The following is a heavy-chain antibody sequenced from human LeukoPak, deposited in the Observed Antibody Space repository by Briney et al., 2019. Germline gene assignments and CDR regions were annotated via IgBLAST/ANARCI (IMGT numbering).Heavy chain of an antibody. CDR1: GGTFSSYA. V-gene: IGHV1-69*05. J-gene: IGHJ4*02. Sequence: SVKVSCKASGGTFSSYAISWVRQAPGQGLEWMGRIIPIFGTANYAQKFQGRVTITTDESTSTAYMELSSPISEDTAVYYCASGGSSSYFDYWGQGTLVTVSS. CDR2: IIPIFGTA. D-gene: IGHD6-13*01. CDR3: ASGGSSSYFDY.